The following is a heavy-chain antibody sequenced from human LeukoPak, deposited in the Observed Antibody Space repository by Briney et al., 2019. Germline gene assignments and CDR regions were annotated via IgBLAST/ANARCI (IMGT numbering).Heavy chain of an antibody. CDR2: INPSGGST. Sequence: GASVKVSCKASGYTFTSYYMHWVRQAPGQGLEWMGIINPSGGSTSYAQKFQGRVTLTRDTSTSTVYMELSSLRSEDTAVYYCARDQTYGDYGGIPDYWAQGTLVTVSS. D-gene: IGHD4-17*01. CDR1: GYTFTSYY. J-gene: IGHJ4*02. V-gene: IGHV1-46*01. CDR3: ARDQTYGDYGGIPDY.